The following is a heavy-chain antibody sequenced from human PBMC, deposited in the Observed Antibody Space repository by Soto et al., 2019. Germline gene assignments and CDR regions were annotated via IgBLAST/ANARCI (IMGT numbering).Heavy chain of an antibody. V-gene: IGHV6-1*01. CDR2: TYYRSKWYN. CDR3: ARTKSVFDY. Sequence: QTLSLSCAVSGDSVSSNSAAWNWLRQSPSRGLEWLGRTYYRSKWYNEYAVSVKSRITINPDTSKNQFSLQLNSGTPEDTAVYYCARTKSVFDYWGQGTQVTVSS. J-gene: IGHJ4*02. CDR1: GDSVSSNSAA.